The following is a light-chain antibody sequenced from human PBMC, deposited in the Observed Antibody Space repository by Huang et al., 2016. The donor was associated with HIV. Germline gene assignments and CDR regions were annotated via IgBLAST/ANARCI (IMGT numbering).Light chain of an antibody. Sequence: DIVMTQSPDSLAVSLGERATINCKSSQSLLDSSDNKHFLAWFRQKPGQPPKLLFYWASTRESGVPDRFSGSGSGTDFTLTISSLQAEDVAVYYCQQYYDTPLTFGGGTKVEI. CDR3: QQYYDTPLT. CDR1: QSLLDSSDNKHF. V-gene: IGKV4-1*01. J-gene: IGKJ4*01. CDR2: WAS.